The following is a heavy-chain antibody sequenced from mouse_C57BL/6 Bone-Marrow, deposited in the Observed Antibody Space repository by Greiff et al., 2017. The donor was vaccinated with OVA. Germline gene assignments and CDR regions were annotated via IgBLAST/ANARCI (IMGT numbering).Heavy chain of an antibody. CDR1: GYTFTDYY. CDR2: IYPGRGTT. J-gene: IGHJ2*01. V-gene: IGHV1-76*01. Sequence: QVQLQQSVAELVRPGASVKLSCKASGYTFTDYYINWVKQRPGPGLEWIARIYPGRGTTYYTEQFKGTATLTADKSSSTAYMQLSSLTSEDSAVYFGAREISYCYGDYGGQGTTLTVAS. CDR3: AREISYCYGDY. D-gene: IGHD1-1*01.